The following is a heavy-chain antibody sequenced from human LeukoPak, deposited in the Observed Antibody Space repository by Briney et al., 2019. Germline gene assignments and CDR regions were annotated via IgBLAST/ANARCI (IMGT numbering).Heavy chain of an antibody. V-gene: IGHV4-59*01. CDR3: ARVSGYVGS. CDR2: IYNSGST. CDR1: AASISSYY. Sequence: SETLSLTCILSAASISSYYWSCIRQPPGKGLEWIGYIYNSGSTSYNPSLRGRVTISVDTSKNPFSLKLTSVTAADTAVYYCARVSGYVGSWGQGTLVTVSS. D-gene: IGHD5-12*01. J-gene: IGHJ5*01.